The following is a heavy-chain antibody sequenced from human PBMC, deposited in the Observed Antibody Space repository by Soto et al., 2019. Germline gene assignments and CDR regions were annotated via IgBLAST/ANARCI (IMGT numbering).Heavy chain of an antibody. V-gene: IGHV4-59*01. J-gene: IGHJ3*02. CDR2: IYYSGST. CDR1: GGSISSYY. CDR3: ARVWGGAFDI. Sequence: XXTLSLPFAVYGGSISSYYWSWIRQPPGKGLEWIGYIYYSGSTNYNPSLKSRVTISVDTSKNQFSLKLSSVTAADTAVYYCARVWGGAFDIWGQGTMVTVSS. D-gene: IGHD3-10*01.